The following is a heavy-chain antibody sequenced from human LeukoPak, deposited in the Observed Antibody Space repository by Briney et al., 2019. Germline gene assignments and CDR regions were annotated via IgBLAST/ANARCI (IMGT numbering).Heavy chain of an antibody. CDR2: INHSGST. CDR3: ARVSWFPGTSYYYMDV. CDR1: GGSFSGYY. J-gene: IGHJ6*03. V-gene: IGHV4-34*01. D-gene: IGHD1-1*01. Sequence: KSSETLSLTCAVYGGSFSGYYWSWIRQPPGKGLEWIGEINHSGSTNYNPSLKSRVTISVDTSKNQFSLKLSSVTAADTAVYYCARVSWFPGTSYYYMDVWGEGTTVTVSS.